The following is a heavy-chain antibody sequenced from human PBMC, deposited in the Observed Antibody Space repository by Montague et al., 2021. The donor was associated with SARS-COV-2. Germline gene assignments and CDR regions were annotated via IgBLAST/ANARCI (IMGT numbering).Heavy chain of an antibody. CDR3: ARRWNDYASSGLIIGGIDH. CDR2: IYTRGGA. Sequence: TLSLTCTVSGGSISSGSHYWSWTRQPAGKGLEWLGLIYTRGGASYNPSLKSRVTMSVDTSKNQFSLKLNSVTAADTAVYYCARRWNDYASSGLIIGGIDHWGQGILVTVSS. V-gene: IGHV4-61*02. J-gene: IGHJ5*02. CDR1: GGSISSGSHY. D-gene: IGHD3-22*01.